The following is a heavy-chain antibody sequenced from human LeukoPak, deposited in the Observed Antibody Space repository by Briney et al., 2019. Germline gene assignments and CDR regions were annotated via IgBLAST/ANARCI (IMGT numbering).Heavy chain of an antibody. CDR3: ARAEYYYDSSGPIDY. J-gene: IGHJ4*02. D-gene: IGHD3-22*01. V-gene: IGHV4-31*03. CDR1: GGSISSGGYY. Sequence: PSETLSLTCTVSGGSISSGGYYWSWIRQHPGKGLEWIGYIYYSGSTYYNPSPKSRVTISVDTSKNQFSLKLSSVTAADTAVYYCARAEYYYDSSGPIDYWGQGTLVTVSS. CDR2: IYYSGST.